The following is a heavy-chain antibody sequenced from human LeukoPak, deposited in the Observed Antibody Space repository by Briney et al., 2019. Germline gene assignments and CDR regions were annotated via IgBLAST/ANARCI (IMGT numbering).Heavy chain of an antibody. J-gene: IGHJ5*02. CDR2: IYYSGST. V-gene: IGHV4-59*01. Sequence: PETLSLTCTVSGGSISSYYWSWIRQPPGKGLEWIGYIYYSGSTNYNPSLKSRVTISVDTSKNQFSLKLSSVTAADTAVYYCARAAPDYDYVWGSYRYPHWFDPWGQGTLVTVSS. CDR3: ARAAPDYDYVWGSYRYPHWFDP. D-gene: IGHD3-16*02. CDR1: GGSISSYY.